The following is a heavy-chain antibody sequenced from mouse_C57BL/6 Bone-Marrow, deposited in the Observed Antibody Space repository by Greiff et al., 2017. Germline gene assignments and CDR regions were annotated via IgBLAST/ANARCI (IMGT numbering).Heavy chain of an antibody. CDR3: TLYYDNDDEAVDY. J-gene: IGHJ2*01. CDR2: ISHKANNHAT. CDR1: GYTFSDAW. D-gene: IGHD2-4*01. Sequence: EVMLVESGGGLVQPGGSMKLSCAASGYTFSDAWMDWVRQSPEKGLEWVAEISHKANNHATNYDVSVKGRLTISRDASKSSVYLRMNSLRAEDTGIYYCTLYYDNDDEAVDYWGQGTTLTVSS. V-gene: IGHV6-6*01.